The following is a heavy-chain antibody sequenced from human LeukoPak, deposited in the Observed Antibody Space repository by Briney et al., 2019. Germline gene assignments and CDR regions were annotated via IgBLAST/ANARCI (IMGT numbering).Heavy chain of an antibody. CDR3: ARWLSSGWFDY. Sequence: GGSLRLSCAVSGFTFSSYWMSWVRQAPGKGLEWVANIKQDGSEKYYVDSVKGRFTISRDNAKNSLYPQMNSLRAEDTAVYYCARWLSSGWFDYWGQGTLVTVSS. J-gene: IGHJ4*02. V-gene: IGHV3-7*01. CDR1: GFTFSSYW. CDR2: IKQDGSEK. D-gene: IGHD6-19*01.